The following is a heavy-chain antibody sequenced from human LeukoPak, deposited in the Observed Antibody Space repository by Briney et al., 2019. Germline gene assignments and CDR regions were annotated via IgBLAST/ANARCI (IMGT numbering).Heavy chain of an antibody. V-gene: IGHV3-30*18. CDR2: ISYDGSNK. CDR1: GFTFSSYG. D-gene: IGHD6-13*01. Sequence: GGSLRLSCAASGFTFSSYGMHWVRQAPGKGLEWVAVISYDGSNKYYADSVKGRFTISRDNSKNTLYLQMNSLRAEDTAVYYCAKDRQQLAHYFDYWGQGTLVTVSS. CDR3: AKDRQQLAHYFDY. J-gene: IGHJ4*02.